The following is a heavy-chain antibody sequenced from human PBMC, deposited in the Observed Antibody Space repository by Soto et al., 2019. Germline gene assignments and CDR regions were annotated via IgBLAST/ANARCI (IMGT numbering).Heavy chain of an antibody. CDR1: GYTFTSYD. CDR3: ARGLPYSGYDWFDY. D-gene: IGHD5-12*01. V-gene: IGHV1-8*01. CDR2: MNPNSGNT. Sequence: ASVKVSCKASGYTFTSYDIKWVRQATGQGLEWMGWMNPNSGNTGYAQKFQGRVTMTRNTSISTAYMELSSLRSEDTAVYYCARGLPYSGYDWFDYWGQGTLVTAPQ. J-gene: IGHJ4*02.